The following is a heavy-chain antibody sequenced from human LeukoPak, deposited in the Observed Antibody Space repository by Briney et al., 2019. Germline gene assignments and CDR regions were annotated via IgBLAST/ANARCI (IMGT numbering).Heavy chain of an antibody. D-gene: IGHD3-3*01. J-gene: IGHJ6*03. CDR3: AKSPYDFWSGYYSHYYYYYMDV. CDR1: GFTFSSYA. CDR2: TSGSGGST. Sequence: GGSLRLSCAASGFTFSSYAMSWVRQAPGKGLEWVSATSGSGGSTYYADSVKGRFTISRDNSKNTLYLQMNSLRAEDTAVYYCAKSPYDFWSGYYSHYYYYYMDVWGKGTTVTVSS. V-gene: IGHV3-23*01.